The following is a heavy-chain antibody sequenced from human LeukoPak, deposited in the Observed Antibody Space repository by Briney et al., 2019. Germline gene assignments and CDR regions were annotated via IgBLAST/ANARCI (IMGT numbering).Heavy chain of an antibody. CDR3: AEDYRGYSYGRPIDY. CDR1: GFTVSSYA. V-gene: IGHV3-23*01. Sequence: GGSPRLSCAASGFTVSSYAMSWVRQAPGKGLEWVSAISGSGGSTYYADSVKGRFTISRDNSKNTLYLQMNSLRAEDTAVYYCAEDYRGYSYGRPIDYWGQGTLVTVSS. CDR2: ISGSGGST. D-gene: IGHD5-18*01. J-gene: IGHJ4*02.